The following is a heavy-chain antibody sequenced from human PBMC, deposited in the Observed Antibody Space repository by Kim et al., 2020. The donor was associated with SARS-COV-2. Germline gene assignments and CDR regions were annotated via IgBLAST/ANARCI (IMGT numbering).Heavy chain of an antibody. J-gene: IGHJ4*02. CDR3: ARGTSITMVRAHLGHFDY. CDR1: GGSISSGDYY. CDR2: IYYSGST. V-gene: IGHV4-30-4*01. Sequence: SETLSRTCTVSGGSISSGDYYWSWIRQPPGKGLEWIGYIYYSGSTYYNPSLKSRVTISVDTSKNQFSLKLSSVTAADTAVYYCARGTSITMVRAHLGHFDYWGQGTLVTVSS. D-gene: IGHD3-10*01.